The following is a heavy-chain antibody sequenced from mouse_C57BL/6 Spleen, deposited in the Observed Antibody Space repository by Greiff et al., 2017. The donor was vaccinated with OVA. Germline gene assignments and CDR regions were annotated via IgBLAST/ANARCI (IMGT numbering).Heavy chain of an antibody. Sequence: VQLQQPGAELVRPGASVKLSCKASGYTFTDYYINWVKQRPGQGLEWIARIYPGSGNTYYNEKFKGKATLTAEKSSSTAYMQLSSLTSEDSAVYFCARDGYDDFDYWGQGTTLTVSS. CDR1: GYTFTDYY. V-gene: IGHV1-76*01. CDR2: IYPGSGNT. D-gene: IGHD2-2*01. CDR3: ARDGYDDFDY. J-gene: IGHJ2*01.